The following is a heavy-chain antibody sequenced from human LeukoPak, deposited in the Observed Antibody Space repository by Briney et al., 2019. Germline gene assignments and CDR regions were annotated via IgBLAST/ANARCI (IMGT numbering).Heavy chain of an antibody. J-gene: IGHJ3*02. D-gene: IGHD3-16*01. CDR3: ARESNRVWAPGAFDI. CDR2: IYYSGST. V-gene: IGHV4-59*01. CDR1: GGSISSYY. Sequence: SETLSLTCTVSGGSISSYYWSWIRQPPGKGLEWIGYIYYSGSTNYNPSLKSRVTISVDTSKNQFSLKLSSVTAADTAVYYCARESNRVWAPGAFDICGQGTMVTVSS.